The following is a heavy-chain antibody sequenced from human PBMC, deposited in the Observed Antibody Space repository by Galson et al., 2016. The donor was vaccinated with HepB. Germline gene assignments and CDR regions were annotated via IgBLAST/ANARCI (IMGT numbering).Heavy chain of an antibody. J-gene: IGHJ6*02. Sequence: SVKVSCKASGVNFNIFAIDWVRQAPGQGLEWMGGIIPILHKTIYAQRFQGRLSITADKSTSTAYMELSGLTSEDTAVYYCARELCSRGSCYSGYFYGMGVWGQGTTVIVSS. CDR1: GVNFNIFA. V-gene: IGHV1-69*10. CDR2: IIPILHKT. D-gene: IGHD2-15*01. CDR3: ARELCSRGSCYSGYFYGMGV.